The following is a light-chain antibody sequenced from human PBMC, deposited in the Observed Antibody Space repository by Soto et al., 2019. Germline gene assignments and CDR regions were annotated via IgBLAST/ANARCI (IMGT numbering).Light chain of an antibody. J-gene: IGLJ1*01. CDR1: SSDAGGYNY. V-gene: IGLV2-14*01. CDR2: DVS. Sequence: QSALTQPASVSGSPGQSITISCTGTSSDAGGYNYVSWYQQHPGKAPKLMIYDVSNRPSGVSNRFSGSKSGNTASLTISGLQAEDEADYYCSSNTSSSSYVFGTGIKLTVL. CDR3: SSNTSSSSYV.